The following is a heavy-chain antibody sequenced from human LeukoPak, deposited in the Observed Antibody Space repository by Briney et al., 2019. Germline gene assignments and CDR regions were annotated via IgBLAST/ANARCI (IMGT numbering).Heavy chain of an antibody. CDR1: GGSFSGYY. CDR2: INHSGST. J-gene: IGHJ4*02. Sequence: PSETLSLTCAVYGGSFSGYYWSWIRQPPGKGLEWIGEINHSGSTNYNPSLKSRVTISVDTSQNQFSLKMSSETAADTAVYYCARALLVGATKYYFDYWGQGTLVTVSS. CDR3: ARALLVGATKYYFDY. V-gene: IGHV4-34*01. D-gene: IGHD1-26*01.